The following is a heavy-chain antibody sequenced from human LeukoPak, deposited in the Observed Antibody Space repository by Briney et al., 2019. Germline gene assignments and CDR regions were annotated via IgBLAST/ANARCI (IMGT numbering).Heavy chain of an antibody. CDR1: GGSISSYY. Sequence: SETLSLTCTVSGGSISSYYWSWIRQPPGKGLEWIGYIYYSGSTNYNPSLKSRLTISVDTSKNQFSLKLSSVTAEDTAVYYCASSYCSSTSCSQSWGQGTLVTVSS. V-gene: IGHV4-59*08. D-gene: IGHD2-2*01. CDR3: ASSYCSSTSCSQS. CDR2: IYYSGST. J-gene: IGHJ4*02.